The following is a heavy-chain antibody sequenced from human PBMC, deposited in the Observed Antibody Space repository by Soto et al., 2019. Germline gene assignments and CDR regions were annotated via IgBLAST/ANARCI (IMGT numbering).Heavy chain of an antibody. J-gene: IGHJ5*02. Sequence: HPGGSLRLSCSASGFTFSSYAMHWVRQAPGKGLEYVSAISSNGGSTYYADSVKGRFTISRDNSKNTLYLQMSSLRAEDTAVYYCVKDLVSAVVVTAPRDWFDPWGQGTLVTVSS. CDR2: ISSNGGST. V-gene: IGHV3-64D*08. D-gene: IGHD2-21*02. CDR3: VKDLVSAVVVTAPRDWFDP. CDR1: GFTFSSYA.